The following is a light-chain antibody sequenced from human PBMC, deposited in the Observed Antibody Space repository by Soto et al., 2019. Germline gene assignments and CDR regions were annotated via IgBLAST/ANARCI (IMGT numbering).Light chain of an antibody. J-gene: IGKJ5*01. CDR2: AAS. CDR3: QQSYSTFN. V-gene: IGKV1-39*01. CDR1: QSVTGN. Sequence: DIQMTQSPSSLSASVGARVTTTGRAIQSVTGNLNGYQQKPGKAPKLLIYAASSLQRGVPSRFGGSGSGTDFTLTISSLQPEDFATYYCQQSYSTFNFGQGTRLEIK.